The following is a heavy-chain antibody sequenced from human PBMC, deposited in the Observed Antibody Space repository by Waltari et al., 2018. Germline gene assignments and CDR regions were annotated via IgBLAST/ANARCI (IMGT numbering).Heavy chain of an antibody. Sequence: QVQLQESGPGLVKPSETLSLTCAVSGYSISSGYYWGWIRQPPGKGLEWIGSIYHSGSTYYNPSLKSRVTISVDTSKNQFSLKLSSVTAADTAVYYCARHSPRRLGVVILFDYWGQGTLVTVSS. CDR3: ARHSPRRLGVVILFDY. J-gene: IGHJ4*02. CDR2: IYHSGST. V-gene: IGHV4-38-2*01. CDR1: GYSISSGYY. D-gene: IGHD3-3*01.